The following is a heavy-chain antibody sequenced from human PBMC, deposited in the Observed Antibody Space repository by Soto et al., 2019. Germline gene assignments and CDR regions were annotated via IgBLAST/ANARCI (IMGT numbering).Heavy chain of an antibody. J-gene: IGHJ4*02. CDR3: AKERRRDVAVTGEDFVY. CDR2: ISYDGSTK. CDR1: GFTFSSYG. V-gene: IGHV3-30*18. Sequence: QVQLVESGGGVVQPGRSLRLSCAASGFTFSSYGMYWVRQAPGKGLEWVAVISYDGSTKYYADSVKGRFTISRDNSKKTLYRKMYSVRAEDAALYYCAKERRRDVAVTGEDFVYWGQGSQVTVSS. D-gene: IGHD6-19*01.